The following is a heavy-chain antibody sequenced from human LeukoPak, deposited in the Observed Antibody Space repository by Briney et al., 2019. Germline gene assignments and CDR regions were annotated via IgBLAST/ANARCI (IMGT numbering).Heavy chain of an antibody. CDR3: ARLRRRDSSADL. Sequence: SETLSLTCSVSGDSISTNTNYWGWIRQPPGKGLEWIGRTYYTGTTYYSPSLSSRVTISMDMSTNQLSLSLNFVAAADTAVYYCARLRRRDSSADLWGQGTLVTVSS. J-gene: IGHJ5*02. V-gene: IGHV4-39*07. CDR2: TYYTGTT. D-gene: IGHD3-22*01. CDR1: GDSISTNTNY.